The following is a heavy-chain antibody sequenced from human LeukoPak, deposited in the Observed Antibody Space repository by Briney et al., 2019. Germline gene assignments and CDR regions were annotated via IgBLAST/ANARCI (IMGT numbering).Heavy chain of an antibody. CDR3: ARVGELRYFDWLFDY. D-gene: IGHD3-9*01. CDR2: IIPIFGTA. J-gene: IGHJ4*02. CDR1: GGTFSSYA. V-gene: IGHV1-69*13. Sequence: ASVKVSCKASGGTFSSYAISWVRQAPGQGLEWMGGIIPIFGTANYARKFQGRVTITADESTSTAYMELSSLRSEDTAVYYCARVGELRYFDWLFDYWGQGTLVTVSS.